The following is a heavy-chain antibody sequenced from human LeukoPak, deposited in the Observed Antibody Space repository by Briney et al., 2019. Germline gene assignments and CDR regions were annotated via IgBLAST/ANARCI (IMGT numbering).Heavy chain of an antibody. Sequence: SLKVSCMASGDTVSSYAISWVRQAPGQGLEWMGGFIPIFGTANYAQKFQGRVTITADESTSTAYMELSSLRSEDTAVYYCARDYSSSWYSGWFDPWGQGTLVTVSS. J-gene: IGHJ5*02. D-gene: IGHD6-13*01. V-gene: IGHV1-69*01. CDR3: ARDYSSSWYSGWFDP. CDR1: GDTVSSYA. CDR2: FIPIFGTA.